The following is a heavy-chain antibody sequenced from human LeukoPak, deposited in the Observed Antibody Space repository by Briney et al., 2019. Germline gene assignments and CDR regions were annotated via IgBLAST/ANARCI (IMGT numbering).Heavy chain of an antibody. CDR2: IYHSGST. J-gene: IGHJ5*02. CDR3: ARVGSLQNYGDYGHGFDP. V-gene: IGHV4-30-2*01. CDR1: GGSISSGGYS. D-gene: IGHD4-17*01. Sequence: PSETLSLTCAVSGGSISSGGYSWSWIRQPPGKGLEWIGYIYHSGSTYYNPSLKSRVTISVDTSKNQFSLKLSSVTAADTAVYYCARVGSLQNYGDYGHGFDPWGQGTLVTVSS.